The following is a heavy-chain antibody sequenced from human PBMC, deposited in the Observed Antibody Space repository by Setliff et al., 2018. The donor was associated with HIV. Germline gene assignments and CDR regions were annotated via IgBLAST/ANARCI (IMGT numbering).Heavy chain of an antibody. Sequence: QPGGSLRLSCAASGFTFSSYSMNWVRQAPGKGLEWVARINSDGISTKHADSVKGRFTISRDNAKNTLFLQMNSLGAEDTAVYYCARGRPWGVTTPHGMDVWGQGTTVTVSS. CDR1: GFTFSSYS. CDR3: ARGRPWGVTTPHGMDV. CDR2: INSDGIST. D-gene: IGHD4-17*01. V-gene: IGHV3-74*03. J-gene: IGHJ6*02.